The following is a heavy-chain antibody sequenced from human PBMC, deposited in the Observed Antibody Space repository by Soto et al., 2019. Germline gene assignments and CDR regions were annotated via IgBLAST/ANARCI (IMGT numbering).Heavy chain of an antibody. D-gene: IGHD5-18*01. CDR1: GFTFSSYW. CDR2: IKQDGSEK. V-gene: IGHV3-7*01. J-gene: IGHJ4*02. Sequence: GGSLRLSCAASGFTFSSYWMSWVRQAPGKGLEWVANIKQDGSEKYYVDSVKGRFTISRDNAKNSLYLQMNSLRAEDTAVYYCARSVGSDVTWIQLWKGGDWFDYWGQGTLVTVSS. CDR3: ARSVGSDVTWIQLWKGGDWFDY.